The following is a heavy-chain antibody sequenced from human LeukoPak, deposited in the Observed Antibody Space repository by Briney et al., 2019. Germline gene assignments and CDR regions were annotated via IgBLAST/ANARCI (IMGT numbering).Heavy chain of an antibody. CDR3: ARGSGYASADY. CDR2: IYTSGST. J-gene: IGHJ4*02. D-gene: IGHD3-3*01. CDR1: GGSISSGSYN. Sequence: KPSETLPLTCTVSGGSISSGSYNWSWIRQPAGKGLEWIGLIYTSGSTNYNPYLKSRVTISLDTSKNQFSLKLSSVTAADTAVYYCARGSGYASADYWGQGTLVTVSS. V-gene: IGHV4-61*02.